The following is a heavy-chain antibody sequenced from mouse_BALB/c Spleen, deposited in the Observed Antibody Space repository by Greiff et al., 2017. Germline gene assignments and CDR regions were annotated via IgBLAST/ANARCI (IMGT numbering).Heavy chain of an antibody. CDR3: ARYSTTVVARGYFDY. CDR1: GFTFSSFG. Sequence: EVKLMESGGGLVQPGGSRKLSCAASGFTFSSFGMHWVRQAPEKGLEWVAYISSGSSPIYYADTVKGRFTISRDNPKNTLFLQMTSLRSEDTAMYYCARYSTTVVARGYFDYWGQGTTLTVSS. D-gene: IGHD1-1*01. J-gene: IGHJ2*01. V-gene: IGHV5-17*02. CDR2: ISSGSSPI.